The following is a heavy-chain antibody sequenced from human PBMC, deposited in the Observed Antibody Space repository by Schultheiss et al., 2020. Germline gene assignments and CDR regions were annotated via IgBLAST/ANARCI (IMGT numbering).Heavy chain of an antibody. J-gene: IGHJ4*02. CDR2: IYTSGNT. D-gene: IGHD3-10*01. CDR3: ARASGEGFDN. CDR1: GGSINSDF. Sequence: SETLSLTCTVSGGSINSDFWNWIRQPAGKGLQWIGRIYTSGNTDYNPSLKSRVTMSVDTSKTQFSLKLRSVTAADTAVYYCARASGEGFDNWGQGVLVTVSS. V-gene: IGHV4-4*07.